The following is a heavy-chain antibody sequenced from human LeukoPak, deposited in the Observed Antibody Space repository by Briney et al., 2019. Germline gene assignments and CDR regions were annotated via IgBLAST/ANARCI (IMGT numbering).Heavy chain of an antibody. J-gene: IGHJ6*03. Sequence: GRSLRLSCAASGFTFTSFDTHWVRQLTGQGLEWVSTIGTASDTYYPGSVEGRFTLSRDNAKNSLYLQMNSLTAGDTAVYYCARGPPRGKYYYMDVWGKGTTVTVSS. CDR1: GFTFTSFD. V-gene: IGHV3-13*01. CDR3: ARGPPRGKYYYMDV. CDR2: IGTASDT. D-gene: IGHD1-1*01.